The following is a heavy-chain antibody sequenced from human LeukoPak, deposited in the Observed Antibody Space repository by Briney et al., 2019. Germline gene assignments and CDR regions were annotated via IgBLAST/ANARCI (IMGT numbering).Heavy chain of an antibody. CDR3: ARSYAVTGSPDWFDP. CDR2: ISSSSSYT. V-gene: IGHV3-11*06. Sequence: GGSVRVSCVASGFTFRDYYMRWIRQAPGRGLEWVSYISSSSSYTNYPDSVKGRFTISRDNAKNSLYLQMNSLRAEDTAVYYCARSYAVTGSPDWFDPWGQGTLVTASS. D-gene: IGHD4-11*01. J-gene: IGHJ5*02. CDR1: GFTFRDYY.